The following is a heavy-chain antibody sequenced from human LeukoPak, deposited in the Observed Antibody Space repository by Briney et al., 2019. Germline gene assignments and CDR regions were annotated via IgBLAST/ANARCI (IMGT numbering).Heavy chain of an antibody. V-gene: IGHV3-30*02. Sequence: PGRSLRLSCAASGFTFSTYAMHWVRQAPGKGLEWVAFIRYDGSNKYYADSVKGRFTISRDNSKNTLYLQMNSLRAEDTAVYYCAKDPKYYDILTGYYWGYYFDYWGQGTLVTVSS. CDR2: IRYDGSNK. CDR1: GFTFSTYA. D-gene: IGHD3-9*01. CDR3: AKDPKYYDILTGYYWGYYFDY. J-gene: IGHJ4*02.